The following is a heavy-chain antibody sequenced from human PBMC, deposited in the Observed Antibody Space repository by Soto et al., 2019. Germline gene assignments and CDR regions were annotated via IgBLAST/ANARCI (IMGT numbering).Heavy chain of an antibody. J-gene: IGHJ6*03. CDR1: GDSVSSNSAG. V-gene: IGHV6-1*01. Sequence: SQTLSLTCVISGDSVSSNSAGWNWVRQTPSRGFEWLGRTYYKSKWFNNYAVSVKSRITINPDTSQNQFSLHLDSVTPEDTAVYFCARGSWDDVSGHYYMDVRGKGTTVTVSS. D-gene: IGHD5-12*01. CDR2: TYYKSKWFN. CDR3: ARGSWDDVSGHYYMDV.